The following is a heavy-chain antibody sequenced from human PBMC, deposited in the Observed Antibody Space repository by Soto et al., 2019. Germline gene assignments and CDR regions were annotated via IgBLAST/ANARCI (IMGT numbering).Heavy chain of an antibody. CDR3: AKGGNRHYDFWSDY. CDR2: INWDSGRI. V-gene: IGHV3-9*01. CDR1: GFSFNNYA. D-gene: IGHD3-3*01. Sequence: GGSLRLSCAASGFSFNNYAMHWVRQAPGKGLEWVSGINWDSGRIVYADSVKGRFTISRDNAKNSLYLQMNSLRAEDTAFYYCAKGGNRHYDFWSDYWGQGTLVTVSS. J-gene: IGHJ4*02.